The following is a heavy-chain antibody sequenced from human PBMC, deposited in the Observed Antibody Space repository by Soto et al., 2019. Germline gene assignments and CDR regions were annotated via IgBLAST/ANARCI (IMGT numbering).Heavy chain of an antibody. V-gene: IGHV4-59*01. CDR2: IYYSGST. CDR1: GGSISSYY. Sequence: PSETLSLTCTVSGGSISSYYWSWIRQPPGKGLEWIGYIYYSGSTNYNPSLKSRVTISVDTSKNQFSLKLSSVTAADTAVYYCARGFVAHYYYYYGMDVWGQGTTVTVSS. D-gene: IGHD5-12*01. CDR3: ARGFVAHYYYYYGMDV. J-gene: IGHJ6*02.